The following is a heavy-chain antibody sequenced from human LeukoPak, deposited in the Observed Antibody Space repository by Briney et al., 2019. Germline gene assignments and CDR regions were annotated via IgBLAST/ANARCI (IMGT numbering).Heavy chain of an antibody. D-gene: IGHD7-27*01. Sequence: GGSLRLSCAASRFTFSSYAMSWVRQVPGKGLEWVSGINWNGGSTAYADSVKGRFTISRDNAKKSLYMQMNSLRDEDTALYYCAREYASLGFDIWGQGTMVTVSS. CDR3: AREYASLGFDI. CDR1: RFTFSSYA. V-gene: IGHV3-20*04. J-gene: IGHJ3*02. CDR2: INWNGGST.